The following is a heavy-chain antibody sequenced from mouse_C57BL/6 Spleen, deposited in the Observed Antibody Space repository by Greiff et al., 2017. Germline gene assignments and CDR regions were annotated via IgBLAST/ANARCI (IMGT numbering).Heavy chain of an antibody. D-gene: IGHD2-3*01. Sequence: VQLQESGPELVKPGASVKISCKASGYAFSSSWMNWVKQRPGKGLEWIGRIYPGDGDTNYNGKFKGKATLTADKSSSTAYMQLSSLTSEDSAVYFCERRYDGYYGGFAYWGQGTLVTVSA. V-gene: IGHV1-82*01. J-gene: IGHJ3*01. CDR1: GYAFSSSW. CDR3: ERRYDGYYGGFAY. CDR2: IYPGDGDT.